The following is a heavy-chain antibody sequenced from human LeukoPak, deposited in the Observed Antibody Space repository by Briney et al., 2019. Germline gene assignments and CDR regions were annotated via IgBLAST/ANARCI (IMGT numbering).Heavy chain of an antibody. J-gene: IGHJ4*02. D-gene: IGHD6-13*01. CDR3: ARGSAGIAALDY. CDR2: INPNSGGT. Sequence: GESLKISCKASGYTFTGYYMHWVRQAPGQGLEWMGWINPNSGGTNYAQKFQGRVTMTRDTSISTAYMELSRLRSDDTAVYYCARGSAGIAALDYWGQGTLVTVSS. CDR1: GYTFTGYY. V-gene: IGHV1-2*02.